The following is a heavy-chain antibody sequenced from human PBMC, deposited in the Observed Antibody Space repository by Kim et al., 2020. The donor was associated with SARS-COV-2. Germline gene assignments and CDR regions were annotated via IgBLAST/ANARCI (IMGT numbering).Heavy chain of an antibody. CDR3: ARKWYSGYDYNWFDP. D-gene: IGHD5-12*01. V-gene: IGHV5-10-1*01. CDR1: GYSFTSYW. CDR2: IDPSDSYT. Sequence: GESLKISCKGSGYSFTSYWISWVRQMPGKGLEWMGRIDPSDSYTNYSPSFQGHVTISADKSISTAYLQWSSLKASDTAMYYCARKWYSGYDYNWFDPWGQGTLVTVSS. J-gene: IGHJ5*02.